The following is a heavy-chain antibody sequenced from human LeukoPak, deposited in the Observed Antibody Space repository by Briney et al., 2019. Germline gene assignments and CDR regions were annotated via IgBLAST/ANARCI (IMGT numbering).Heavy chain of an antibody. CDR2: IGTAGDT. CDR3: AGRTSWYYGFDV. J-gene: IGHJ6*02. CDR1: GFSFSKND. D-gene: IGHD1-1*01. V-gene: IGHV3-13*01. Sequence: GGSLRLSCAASGFSFSKNDMHWVRQRTGKGLEWVSGIGTAGDTNYAGSVEGRFTISRETAKNSLFLQMSSLRADDTAVYYCAGRTSWYYGFDVWGQGTTVTVSS.